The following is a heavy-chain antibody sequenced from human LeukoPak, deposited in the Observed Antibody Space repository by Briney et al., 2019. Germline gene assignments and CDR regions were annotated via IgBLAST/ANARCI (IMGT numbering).Heavy chain of an antibody. CDR2: IYSGGST. CDR1: GYTVSSNY. Sequence: GESLRLSCAASGYTVSSNYMSWVRQAPGKGLEWVSVIYSGGSTYYADSVKGRFTISRDNSKNTLYLQMNSLRAEDTAGYYCASSPRYDSSDYWGQGTLVTVSS. D-gene: IGHD3-22*01. CDR3: ASSPRYDSSDY. V-gene: IGHV3-66*01. J-gene: IGHJ4*02.